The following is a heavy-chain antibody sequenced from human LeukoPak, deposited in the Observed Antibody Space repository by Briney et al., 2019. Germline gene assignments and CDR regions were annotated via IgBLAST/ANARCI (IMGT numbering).Heavy chain of an antibody. CDR1: GGSYSGYY. J-gene: IGHJ4*02. CDR2: INHSRST. D-gene: IGHD6-13*01. Sequence: SETLSLTCAVYGGSYSGYYWSWIRQPPGKGLEWSGEINHSRSTNYNPSRKSRVTISADTTKNRFSLKLSSVTAADTAVYYCARQPGYSSSWYFDYWGQGTLVTVSS. V-gene: IGHV4-34*01. CDR3: ARQPGYSSSWYFDY.